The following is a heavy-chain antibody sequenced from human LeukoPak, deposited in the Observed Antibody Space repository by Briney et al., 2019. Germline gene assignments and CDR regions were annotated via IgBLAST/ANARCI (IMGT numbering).Heavy chain of an antibody. CDR3: ARRNAMDV. CDR1: GFTFSNYW. Sequence: GGSLRLSCAASGFTFSNYWMTWVRQAPGKGLEWVANINRDGSERYYVDSVKGRFTIPRDDAKSSLYLQMNSLRAEDTAVYYCARRNAMDVWGQGTTVIVFS. J-gene: IGHJ6*02. V-gene: IGHV3-7*03. CDR2: INRDGSER.